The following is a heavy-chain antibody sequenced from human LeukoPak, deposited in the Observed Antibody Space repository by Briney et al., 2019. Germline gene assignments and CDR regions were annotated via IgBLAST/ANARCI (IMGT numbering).Heavy chain of an antibody. CDR3: AKSGFLEWLLSMFDD. Sequence: GGSLRLSCAASGFTFTSYAMSWVRQAPGKGLQWVSAISGRGAKTYYADSVKGRFTISRDNSKNTLYLQMNSLRAEDTAVYYCAKSGFLEWLLSMFDDWRQETLVTVSS. D-gene: IGHD3-3*01. CDR2: ISGRGAKT. V-gene: IGHV3-23*01. CDR1: GFTFTSYA. J-gene: IGHJ4*02.